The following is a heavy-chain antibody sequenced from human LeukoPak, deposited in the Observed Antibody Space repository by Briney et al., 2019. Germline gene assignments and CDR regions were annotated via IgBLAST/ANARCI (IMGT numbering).Heavy chain of an antibody. CDR1: GYTFTSYY. J-gene: IGHJ4*02. Sequence: ASVKVSCKASGYTFTSYYMHWVRQAPGQGLEWMGIINPSGGSTSYAQKFQGRVTMTRDMSTSTVYMELSSLRSEDTAVYYCARSPLAAAGGDYWGQGTLVTVSS. V-gene: IGHV1-46*01. CDR2: INPSGGST. CDR3: ARSPLAAAGGDY. D-gene: IGHD6-13*01.